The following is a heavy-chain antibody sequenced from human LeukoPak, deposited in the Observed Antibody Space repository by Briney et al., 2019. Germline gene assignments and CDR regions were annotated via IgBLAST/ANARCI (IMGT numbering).Heavy chain of an antibody. CDR1: GGSISSGDYY. J-gene: IGHJ4*02. V-gene: IGHV4-30-4*08. CDR2: IYYSGST. D-gene: IGHD6-19*01. CDR3: ARDLSRVAGTLDY. Sequence: SETLSLTCTVSGGSISSGDYYWSWIRQPPGEGLEWIGYIYYSGSTYYNPSLKSRVTISVDTSKNQFSLKLSSVTAADTAVYYCARDLSRVAGTLDYWGQGTLVTVSS.